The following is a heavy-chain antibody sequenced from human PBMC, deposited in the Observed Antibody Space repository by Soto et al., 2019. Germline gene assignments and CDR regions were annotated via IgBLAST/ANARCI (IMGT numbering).Heavy chain of an antibody. CDR3: ARQKYCSSTSCLNNDYYYYYGMDV. D-gene: IGHD2-2*01. V-gene: IGHV5-10-1*01. Sequence: GASLKISGKGSGNSFTSYWIRWLRQMPGKGLEWMGRIDPSDSYTNYSPSFQGHVTISADKSISTAYLQWSSLKASDTAMYYCARQKYCSSTSCLNNDYYYYYGMDVWGQGTTVTVSS. CDR2: IDPSDSYT. J-gene: IGHJ6*02. CDR1: GNSFTSYW.